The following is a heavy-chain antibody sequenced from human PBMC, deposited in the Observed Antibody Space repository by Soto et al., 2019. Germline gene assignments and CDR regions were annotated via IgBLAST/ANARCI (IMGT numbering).Heavy chain of an antibody. CDR2: ISWNSGSI. D-gene: IGHD6-19*01. V-gene: IGHV3-9*01. CDR3: AKGGVAGDYYYYGMDV. CDR1: GFTFDDYA. Sequence: GGSLRLSCAASGFTFDDYAMHWVRQAPGKGLEWVSGISWNSGSIGYADSVKGRFTISRDNAKNSLYLQMNSLRAEDTALYYCAKGGVAGDYYYYGMDVWGQGTTVTVSS. J-gene: IGHJ6*02.